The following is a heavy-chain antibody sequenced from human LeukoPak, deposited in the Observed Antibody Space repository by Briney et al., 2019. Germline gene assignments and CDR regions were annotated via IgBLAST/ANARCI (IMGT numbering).Heavy chain of an antibody. CDR2: VNRDGSET. J-gene: IGHJ6*02. V-gene: IGHV3-7*03. Sequence: GGSLRLSCVASGFALSSHWMTWVRQVPGRGPEWVANVNRDGSETYYLDSVKGRLTISKDNAKNSLYLQMNSLRAEDTALYHCARNNGMDVWGQGTTVIVSS. CDR1: GFALSSHW. CDR3: ARNNGMDV.